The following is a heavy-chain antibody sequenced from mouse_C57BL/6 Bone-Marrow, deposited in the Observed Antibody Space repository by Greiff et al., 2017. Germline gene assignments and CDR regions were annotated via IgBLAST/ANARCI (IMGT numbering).Heavy chain of an antibody. J-gene: IGHJ2*01. Sequence: EVQRVESGGGLVQPGGSLKLSCAASGFTFSDYYMYWVRQTPEKRLEWVAYISNGGGSTYYPDTVKGRFTISRDNAKNTLYLQMSRLKSEDTAMYYCARHGRNYFDYWGQGTTLTVSS. CDR2: ISNGGGST. CDR3: ARHGRNYFDY. V-gene: IGHV5-12*01. CDR1: GFTFSDYY.